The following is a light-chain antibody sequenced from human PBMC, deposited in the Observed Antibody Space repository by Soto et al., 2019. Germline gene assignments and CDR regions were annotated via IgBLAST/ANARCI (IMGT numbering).Light chain of an antibody. CDR1: CSDVGGYKY. V-gene: IGLV2-14*01. Sequence: QSVLTQPASVSGSPGQSVTISCTGSCSDVGGYKYVSWYQHHPGKAPKLMISEVSNRPSGVSNRFSASKSGNTASLTISGLQAEDEADYYCSSYTSSNTPVFGGGTKVTVL. J-gene: IGLJ2*01. CDR3: SSYTSSNTPV. CDR2: EVS.